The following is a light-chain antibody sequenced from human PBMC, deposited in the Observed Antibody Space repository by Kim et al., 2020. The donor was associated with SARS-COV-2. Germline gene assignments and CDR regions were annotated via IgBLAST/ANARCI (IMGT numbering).Light chain of an antibody. Sequence: SSELTQDPVSVALGQTVRITCQGDSLRSYYASWYQQKPGQAPVLVIYGKNNRHSGIPDRFSGSSSGNTASLTIAGAQAEDEADYYCNSRDSSGNHWVFGG. CDR3: NSRDSSGNHWV. V-gene: IGLV3-19*01. J-gene: IGLJ3*02. CDR2: GKN. CDR1: SLRSYY.